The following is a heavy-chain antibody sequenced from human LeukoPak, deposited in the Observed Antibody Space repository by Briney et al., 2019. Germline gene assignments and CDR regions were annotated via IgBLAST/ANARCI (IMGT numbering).Heavy chain of an antibody. V-gene: IGHV3-23*01. CDR3: AKDRSGSYLFDY. Sequence: GGSLRLSCAASGFTFSSYAMSWVRQAPGRGLEWVSAISGIGGGTYYADSAKGRFTISRENSKNTLCLQMNSVRAEDTAIYNCAKDRSGSYLFDYWGQGTLVTVSS. CDR1: GFTFSSYA. J-gene: IGHJ4*02. D-gene: IGHD1-26*01. CDR2: ISGIGGGT.